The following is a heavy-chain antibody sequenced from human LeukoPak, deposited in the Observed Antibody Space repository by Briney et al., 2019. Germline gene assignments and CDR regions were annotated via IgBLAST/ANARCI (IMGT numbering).Heavy chain of an antibody. J-gene: IGHJ4*02. CDR3: AKDTLYITTPGNFDY. CDR2: MNSNSGNT. V-gene: IGHV1-8*01. CDR1: GYTFTSYD. Sequence: ASVKVSCKASGYTFTSYDINWVRQATGQGLEWMGWMNSNSGNTDYAQKFQGRVTMTRNPSISTAYMELSSLRSDDTAVYYCAKDTLYITTPGNFDYWGQGTLVTVSS. D-gene: IGHD6-13*01.